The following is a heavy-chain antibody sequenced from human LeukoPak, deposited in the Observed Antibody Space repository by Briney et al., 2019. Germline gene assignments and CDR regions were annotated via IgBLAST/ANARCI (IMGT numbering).Heavy chain of an antibody. CDR2: IDWDDDK. Sequence: SGPTLVKPTQTLTLTCTFSGFSLSTSGMCVSWIRQPPGKALEWLARIDWDDDKYYSTSLKTRLTISKDTSKNQVVLAMTNMDPVDTATYYCARSPYCSSTSCYFDYWGQGTLVTVSS. CDR1: GFSLSTSGMC. CDR3: ARSPYCSSTSCYFDY. J-gene: IGHJ4*02. V-gene: IGHV2-70*11. D-gene: IGHD2-2*01.